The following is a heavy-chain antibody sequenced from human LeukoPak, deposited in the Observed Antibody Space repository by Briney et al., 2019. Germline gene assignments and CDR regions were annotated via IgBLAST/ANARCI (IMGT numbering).Heavy chain of an antibody. CDR1: GFTFSYYY. J-gene: IGHJ3*01. V-gene: IGHV3-11*01. CDR3: AKGKWGLTINNFDV. D-gene: IGHD3-9*01. CDR2: ISTTGSTI. Sequence: GGSLRLSCAASGFTFSYYYMTWIRQAPGKGLEWISYISTTGSTIYYADSVKGRFTISRDNTRNSLYLQMNSLRAEDTAVYYCAKGKWGLTINNFDVWGQGTMVTVSS.